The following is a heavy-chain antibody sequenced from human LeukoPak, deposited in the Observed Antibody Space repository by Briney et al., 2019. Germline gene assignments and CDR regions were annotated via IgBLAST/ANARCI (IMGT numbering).Heavy chain of an antibody. D-gene: IGHD1-1*01. CDR2: IYYSGST. Sequence: ASETLSLTCTVSGGSISSSSYYWGWIRQPPGKGLEWIGSIYYSGSTYYNPSLKSRVTISVDTSKNQFSLKLSSVTAADTAVYYCKRDYELAGYFQHWGQGTLVTVSS. J-gene: IGHJ1*01. V-gene: IGHV4-39*02. CDR3: KRDYELAGYFQH. CDR1: GGSISSSSYY.